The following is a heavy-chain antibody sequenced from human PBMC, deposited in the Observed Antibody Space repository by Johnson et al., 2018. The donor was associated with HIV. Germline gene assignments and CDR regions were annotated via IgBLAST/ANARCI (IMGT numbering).Heavy chain of an antibody. CDR1: GFTFSSYA. Sequence: VQLVESGGGLVQPGGSLRLSCAASGFTFSSYAMSWVRQAPGKGLEWVSAISGSGGSTYYADSVKGRFTISRDNSKNTLYLQMNSLRAEDTAVYYCARESRAGLELRGHAFDIWGQGTMVTVSS. D-gene: IGHD1-7*01. J-gene: IGHJ3*02. V-gene: IGHV3-23*04. CDR2: ISGSGGST. CDR3: ARESRAGLELRGHAFDI.